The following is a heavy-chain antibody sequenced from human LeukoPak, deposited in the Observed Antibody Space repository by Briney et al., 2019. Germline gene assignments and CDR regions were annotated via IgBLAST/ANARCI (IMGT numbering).Heavy chain of an antibody. J-gene: IGHJ6*03. CDR2: IYSGGST. CDR1: GFTVSSND. CDR3: ATPVPHGSDPSLYYYYMDV. Sequence: GGSLRLSCAASGFTVSSNDMSWVRQAPGKGLECISVIYSGGSTDYADSVKGRLTISRDNSKNTLYLQMNSLRAEDTAVYYCATPVPHGSDPSLYYYYMDVWGKGTTVTISS. V-gene: IGHV3-53*01. D-gene: IGHD3-10*01.